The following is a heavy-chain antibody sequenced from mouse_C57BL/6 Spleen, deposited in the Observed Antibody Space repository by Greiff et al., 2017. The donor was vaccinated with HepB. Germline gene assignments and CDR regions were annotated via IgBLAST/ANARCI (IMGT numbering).Heavy chain of an antibody. D-gene: IGHD1-1*01. Sequence: QVQLQQSGAELVRPGSSVKLSCKASGYTFTSYWMHWVKQRPIQGLEWIGNIDPSDSETHYNQKFKDKATLTVDKSSSTAYMQLSSLTSEDSAVYYCAAEVGTTVFDYWGQGTTLTVSS. CDR3: AAEVGTTVFDY. CDR2: IDPSDSET. J-gene: IGHJ2*01. CDR1: GYTFTSYW. V-gene: IGHV1-52*01.